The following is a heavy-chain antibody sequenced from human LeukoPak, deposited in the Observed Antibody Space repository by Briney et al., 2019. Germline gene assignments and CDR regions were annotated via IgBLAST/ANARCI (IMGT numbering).Heavy chain of an antibody. V-gene: IGHV1-24*01. Sequence: ASVKVSCKVSGYTLTELSMHWVRQAPGKGLEWMGGFDPDDGETIYAQKFQGRVTMTEDTSTDTAYMELSSLRSEDTAVYYCATIDLFPLVVVPAAPYYYYGMDVWGQGTTVTVSS. D-gene: IGHD2-2*01. CDR1: GYTLTELS. CDR3: ATIDLFPLVVVPAAPYYYYGMDV. J-gene: IGHJ6*02. CDR2: FDPDDGET.